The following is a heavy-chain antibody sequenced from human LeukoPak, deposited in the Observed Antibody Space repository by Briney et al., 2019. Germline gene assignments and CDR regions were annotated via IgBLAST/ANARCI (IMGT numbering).Heavy chain of an antibody. Sequence: GGSLRLSCAASVFTFSSYSMNWVRQAPGKGLEWVSSISSSSSYIYYADSVKGRFTISRDNAKNSLYLQMNSLRAEDTAVYYCARLDCSSTSCYQYGMDVWGQGTTVTVSS. CDR2: ISSSSSYI. CDR3: ARLDCSSTSCYQYGMDV. D-gene: IGHD2-2*01. CDR1: VFTFSSYS. V-gene: IGHV3-21*01. J-gene: IGHJ6*02.